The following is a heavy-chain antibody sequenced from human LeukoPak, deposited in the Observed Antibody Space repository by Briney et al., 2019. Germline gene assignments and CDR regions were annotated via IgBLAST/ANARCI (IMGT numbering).Heavy chain of an antibody. D-gene: IGHD6-19*01. CDR3: ARGGWYLYDALDI. V-gene: IGHV3-7*01. Sequence: GGSLRLSCAASGFTFTTYWMGWVRQAPGKGLEWVANIKQDGSEQYYVDSVKGRFTISRDNAKDTLYLQMNSLRVEDTAVYYCARGGWYLYDALDIWGQGTLVTVSS. CDR1: GFTFTTYW. J-gene: IGHJ3*02. CDR2: IKQDGSEQ.